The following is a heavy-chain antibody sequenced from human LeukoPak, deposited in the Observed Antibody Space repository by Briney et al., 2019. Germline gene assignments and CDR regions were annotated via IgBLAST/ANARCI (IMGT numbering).Heavy chain of an antibody. V-gene: IGHV4-34*01. CDR3: ASNPGASSGYPDY. J-gene: IGHJ4*02. CDR1: GGSFSGYY. CDR2: INHSGNT. Sequence: SETLSLTCAVDGGSFSGYYWSWIRQPPGKGLEWNGEINHSGNTNYNPSLKSRVTISVDTSKKQFSLKGTSVTAADTAVYYCASNPGASSGYPDYWGKGTLVTVSS. D-gene: IGHD3-22*01.